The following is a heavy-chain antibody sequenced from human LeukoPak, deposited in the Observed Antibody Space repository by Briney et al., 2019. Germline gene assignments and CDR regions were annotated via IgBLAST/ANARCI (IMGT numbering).Heavy chain of an antibody. CDR1: GCSISSSDW. CDR2: VYHSGST. Sequence: PSETLSLTCAVSGCSISSSDWWSWVRQPPGKGLEWIGEVYHSGSTKHNPSLMSRVTTSVDKSKNQFSLRLSSVTAADTAVYYCARSDNYVWFDPWGQGTLVTVSS. CDR3: ARSDNYVWFDP. D-gene: IGHD3-10*02. V-gene: IGHV4-4*02. J-gene: IGHJ5*02.